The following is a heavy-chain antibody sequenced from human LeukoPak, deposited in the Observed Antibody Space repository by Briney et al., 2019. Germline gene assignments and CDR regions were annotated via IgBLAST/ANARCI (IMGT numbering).Heavy chain of an antibody. D-gene: IGHD6-19*01. V-gene: IGHV3-53*01. J-gene: IGHJ5*02. Sequence: GGSLRLSCAASGFTVSSNYMSWVRQVPGKGLEWVAVIYSSGNTKYADSVKGRFTISRDNSKNTLYLDMNSLRAEDTAVYYCAGGALYSSGWLNRFDPWGQGTLVTVSS. CDR2: IYSSGNT. CDR3: AGGALYSSGWLNRFDP. CDR1: GFTVSSNY.